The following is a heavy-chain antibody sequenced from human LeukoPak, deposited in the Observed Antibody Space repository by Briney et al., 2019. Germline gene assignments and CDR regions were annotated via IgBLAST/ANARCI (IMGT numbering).Heavy chain of an antibody. CDR2: IKQDGSEK. J-gene: IGHJ4*02. Sequence: PGGSLRLSCAASGFTFSSYWMSWVRQAPGKGLEWVANIKQDGSEKYYVDSVKGRFTISRDNAKNSLYLQMNSLRAEDTAVYYCARESYSSGRVVLRYYFDYWGQGTLVTVSS. CDR3: ARESYSSGRVVLRYYFDY. D-gene: IGHD6-19*01. V-gene: IGHV3-7*01. CDR1: GFTFSSYW.